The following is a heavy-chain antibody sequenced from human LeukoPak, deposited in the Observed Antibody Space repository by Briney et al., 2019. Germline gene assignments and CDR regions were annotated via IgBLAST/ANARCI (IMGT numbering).Heavy chain of an antibody. CDR1: GFTFSSYS. D-gene: IGHD1-26*01. CDR2: ISSSSSYI. V-gene: IGHV3-21*01. CDR3: AGGDMQELLSRGSFDI. J-gene: IGHJ3*02. Sequence: PGGSLRLSCAASGFTFSSYSMNWVRQAPGKGLEWVSSISSSSSYIYYADSVKGRFTISRDNAKNSLYLQMNSLRAEDTAVYYCAGGDMQELLSRGSFDIWGQGTMVTVSS.